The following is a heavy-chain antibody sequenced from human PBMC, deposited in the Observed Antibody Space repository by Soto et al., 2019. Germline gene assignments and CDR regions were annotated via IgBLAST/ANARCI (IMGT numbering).Heavy chain of an antibody. V-gene: IGHV1-8*01. Sequence: ASVKVSCKASGYTFTSYDISWVRQATGQGLEWMGWMNPNSGNAGYAQKFQGRVTMTRNTSISTAYMELSSLRSEDTAVYYCARGLYTMVRGEVYYYMDVWGKGTTVTVSS. CDR1: GYTFTSYD. D-gene: IGHD3-10*01. CDR2: MNPNSGNA. CDR3: ARGLYTMVRGEVYYYMDV. J-gene: IGHJ6*03.